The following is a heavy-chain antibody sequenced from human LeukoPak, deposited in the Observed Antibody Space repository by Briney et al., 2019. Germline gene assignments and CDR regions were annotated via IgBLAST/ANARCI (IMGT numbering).Heavy chain of an antibody. D-gene: IGHD3-10*01. V-gene: IGHV3-74*01. Sequence: GGSLRLSCAASGFAFSAYWVHWVRQAPGKGLEWVSRINEDATTISYADSVKGRFIISRDNSKKSLYLQMNNLRAEDTAVYYCVRDLVFVWTSGDDFDFWGQGTLVTVSS. CDR2: INEDATTI. CDR1: GFAFSAYW. J-gene: IGHJ4*02. CDR3: VRDLVFVWTSGDDFDF.